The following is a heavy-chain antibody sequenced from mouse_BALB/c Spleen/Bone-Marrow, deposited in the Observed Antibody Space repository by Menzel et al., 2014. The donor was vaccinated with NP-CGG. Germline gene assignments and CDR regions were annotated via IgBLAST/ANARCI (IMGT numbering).Heavy chain of an antibody. CDR3: ASSYALDS. CDR1: GFTFTDYF. V-gene: IGHV7-3*02. CDR2: IRNKANGYTT. J-gene: IGHJ4*01. Sequence: EVKLMESGGGLVQPGGSLRLSCATSGFTFTDYFMSWVRQPPGKALEWLGFIRNKANGYTTEYSASVKGRFTISRDNSQGILYLQLSTLRPEDSATYYCASSYALDSWGQGTSVTVSS.